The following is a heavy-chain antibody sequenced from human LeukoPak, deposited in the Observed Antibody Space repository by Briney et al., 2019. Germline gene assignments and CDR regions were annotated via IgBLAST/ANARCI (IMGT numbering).Heavy chain of an antibody. D-gene: IGHD2-15*01. Sequence: GASVKVSCKASGYTFTSYYMHWVRQAPGQGLEWTGIINPSGGSTSYAQKFQGRVTMTRDTSTSTVYMELSSLRSEDTAVYYCARDRWCSGGSCYSGGVGWFDPWGQGTLVTVSS. J-gene: IGHJ5*02. CDR1: GYTFTSYY. CDR2: INPSGGST. CDR3: ARDRWCSGGSCYSGGVGWFDP. V-gene: IGHV1-46*01.